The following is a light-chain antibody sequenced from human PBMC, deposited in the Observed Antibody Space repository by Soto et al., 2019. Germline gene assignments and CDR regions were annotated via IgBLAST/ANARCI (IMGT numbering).Light chain of an antibody. CDR3: QQFNGYPIT. V-gene: IGKV1-5*01. J-gene: IGKJ5*01. CDR2: DAS. CDR1: QTISSW. Sequence: DIQMTQSPSTLSGSVGDRVTITCRASQTISSWLAWYQQKPGKAPKLLIYDASSLESGVPSRFSGSGSGTEFTLAISSLQPEDFATYYCQQFNGYPITFGQGTRLEIK.